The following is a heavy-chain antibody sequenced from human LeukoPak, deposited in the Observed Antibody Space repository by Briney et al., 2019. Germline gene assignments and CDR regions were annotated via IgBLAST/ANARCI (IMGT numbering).Heavy chain of an antibody. Sequence: ASVKVSCKASGYTFTSYYMHWVRQAPGQGLEWMGISNPSGGSTSYAQKFQGRVTMTRDTSTSTVYMELSSLRSEDTAGYYCARDLPLGSMGGSAFDLWGQGTLVIVSS. CDR2: SNPSGGST. V-gene: IGHV1-46*01. D-gene: IGHD2-15*01. J-gene: IGHJ4*02. CDR3: ARDLPLGSMGGSAFDL. CDR1: GYTFTSYY.